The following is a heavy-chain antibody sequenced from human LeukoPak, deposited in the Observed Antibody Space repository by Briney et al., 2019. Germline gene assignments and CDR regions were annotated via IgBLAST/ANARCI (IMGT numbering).Heavy chain of an antibody. D-gene: IGHD3-22*01. Sequence: GGSLRLSCAASGFTFDDYTMHWVRQAPGKGLEWGSLITWDGRSTFYGDSVKGRFTISRDNSKNSLYLQMNTLRTEDTALYYCTKEVTMIVGGQYFDDWGQGTLVTVSS. J-gene: IGHJ4*02. CDR1: GFTFDDYT. CDR3: TKEVTMIVGGQYFDD. V-gene: IGHV3-43*01. CDR2: ITWDGRST.